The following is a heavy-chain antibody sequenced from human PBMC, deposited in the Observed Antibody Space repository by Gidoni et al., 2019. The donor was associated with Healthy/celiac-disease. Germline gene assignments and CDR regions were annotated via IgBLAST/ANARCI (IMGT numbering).Heavy chain of an antibody. D-gene: IGHD3-3*01. CDR3: TTTIGALLMDV. CDR1: GFTFSNAW. CDR2: IKSKTDGGKT. J-gene: IGHJ6*02. V-gene: IGHV3-15*01. Sequence: EVQLVESGGGLVKPGGSLRLSCAASGFTFSNAWMSWVRQAPGKGLEWVGRIKSKTDGGKTDYAAPVKGRFTISRDDSKNTLYLQMNSLKTEDTAVYYCTTTIGALLMDVWGQGTTVTVSS.